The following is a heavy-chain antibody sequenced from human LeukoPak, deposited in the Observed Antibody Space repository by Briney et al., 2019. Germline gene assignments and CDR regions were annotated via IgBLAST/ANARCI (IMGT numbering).Heavy chain of an antibody. CDR2: INPNSGGT. Sequence: ASVKVSCKASGYTFTGYYMHWVRQAPGQGLEWMGWINPNSGGTNYAQKFQGRVTMTRDTSISTAYMELCRLRSDDTAVYYCAREATVVRNYYYYYMDVWGKGTTVTVSS. V-gene: IGHV1-2*02. J-gene: IGHJ6*03. D-gene: IGHD4-23*01. CDR3: AREATVVRNYYYYYMDV. CDR1: GYTFTGYY.